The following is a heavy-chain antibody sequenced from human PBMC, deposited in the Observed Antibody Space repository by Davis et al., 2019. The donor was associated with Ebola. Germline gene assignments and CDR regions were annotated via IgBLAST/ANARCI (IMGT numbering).Heavy chain of an antibody. CDR1: GYSFTGYW. Sequence: GESLKISCKGSGYSFTGYWIGWVRQPPGKGLEWMGIMYPGDPETRYNPSFEGHVTTSADKSISTVYLQWSSLKASDTAMYYCTRSKDNVVEPVGFDSWGQGTLITVSS. CDR3: TRSKDNVVEPVGFDS. J-gene: IGHJ5*01. CDR2: MYPGDPET. V-gene: IGHV5-51*01. D-gene: IGHD3-16*02.